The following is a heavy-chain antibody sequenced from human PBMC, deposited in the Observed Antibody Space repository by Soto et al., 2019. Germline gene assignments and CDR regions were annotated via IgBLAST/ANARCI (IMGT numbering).Heavy chain of an antibody. J-gene: IGHJ1*01. CDR1: GGTFSSYT. CDR3: ARDEFRGYCSGGSCPAEYFQH. D-gene: IGHD2-15*01. V-gene: IGHV1-69*08. CDR2: IIPILGIA. Sequence: QVQLVQSGAEVKQPGSSVKVSCKASGGTFSSYTISWVRQAPGQGLEWMGRIIPILGIANYAQKFQGRVTITADKSTSTAYMELSSLRSEDTAVYYCARDEFRGYCSGGSCPAEYFQHWGQGTLVTVSS.